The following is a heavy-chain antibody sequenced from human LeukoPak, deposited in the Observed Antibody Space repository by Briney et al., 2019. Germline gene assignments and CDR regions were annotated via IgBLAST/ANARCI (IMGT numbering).Heavy chain of an antibody. J-gene: IGHJ4*02. D-gene: IGHD6-13*01. V-gene: IGHV3-48*04. CDR1: GFTFSSYS. CDR3: AKVSYSSSWYGYFDY. CDR2: IGSSSSTI. Sequence: GGSLRLSCAASGFTFSSYSMNWVRQAPGKGLEWVSYIGSSSSTIYYADSVKGRFTISRDNAKNSLYLQMNSLRAEDTALYYCAKVSYSSSWYGYFDYWGQGTLVTVSS.